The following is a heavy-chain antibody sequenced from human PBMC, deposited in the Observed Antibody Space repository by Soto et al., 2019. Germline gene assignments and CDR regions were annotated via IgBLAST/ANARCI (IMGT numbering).Heavy chain of an antibody. D-gene: IGHD3-10*01. CDR3: ARDPSRGFPDY. CDR2: VYHSGST. Sequence: QVQLQESGPGLVKPSGTLSLTCAVSGGSISSSNWWTWVRQPPGKGLEWIGEVYHSGSTNYNPSLKSRVTISVDESKNQYSLKLYSMTAADTAVYYCARDPSRGFPDYSGQGTLVTVSS. CDR1: GGSISSSNW. V-gene: IGHV4-4*02. J-gene: IGHJ4*02.